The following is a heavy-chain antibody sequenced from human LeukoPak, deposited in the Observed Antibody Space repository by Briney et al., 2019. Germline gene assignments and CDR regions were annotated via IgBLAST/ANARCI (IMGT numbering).Heavy chain of an antibody. D-gene: IGHD3-10*01. CDR1: GGSISSGDFY. CDR3: ARRRGLPTRGWFDP. J-gene: IGHJ5*02. V-gene: IGHV4-30-4*01. CDR2: IYYSGST. Sequence: PSQTLSLTCAVSGGSISSGDFYWSWIRQPPGKGLEWIGYIYYSGSTYYNPSLKSRVTISVDTSKNQFSLKLSSVTAADTAVYYCARRRGLPTRGWFDPWGQGTLVTVSS.